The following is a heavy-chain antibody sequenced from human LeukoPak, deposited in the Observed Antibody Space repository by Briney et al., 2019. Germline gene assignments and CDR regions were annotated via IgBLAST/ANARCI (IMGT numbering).Heavy chain of an antibody. CDR1: GFTFSSYA. V-gene: IGHV3-23*01. CDR3: AKDQNDMVRGPNPTFDY. D-gene: IGHD3-10*01. CDR2: ISGSGGST. Sequence: GGSLRLSCAASGFTFSSYAKSWVRQAPGKGLEWVSAISGSGGSTYYADSVKGRFTISRDNSKNTLYLQMNSLRAEDTAVYYCAKDQNDMVRGPNPTFDYWGQGTLVTVSS. J-gene: IGHJ4*02.